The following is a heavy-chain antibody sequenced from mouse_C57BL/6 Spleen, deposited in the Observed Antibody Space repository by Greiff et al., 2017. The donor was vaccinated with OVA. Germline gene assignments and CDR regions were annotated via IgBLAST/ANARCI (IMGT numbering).Heavy chain of an antibody. CDR2: IHPNSCST. CDR1: GYTFTSYW. CDR3: AITTVVATPFAY. V-gene: IGHV1-64*01. D-gene: IGHD1-1*01. J-gene: IGHJ3*01. Sequence: QVQLQQPGAELVKPGASVKLSCKASGYTFTSYWMHWVKQRPGQGLEWIGMIHPNSCSTNYNEKFKSKATLTVDKSSSTAYMQLSSLTSEDSAVYYCAITTVVATPFAYWGQGTLVTVSA.